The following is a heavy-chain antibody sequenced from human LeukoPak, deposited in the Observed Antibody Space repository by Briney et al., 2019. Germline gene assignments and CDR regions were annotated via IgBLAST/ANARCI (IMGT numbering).Heavy chain of an antibody. CDR1: GFTFSSYG. CDR2: IWYDGSNK. Sequence: GRSLRLSCAASGFTFSSYGMHWVRQAPGKGLEWVAVIWYDGSNKYYADSVKGRFTISRDNSKNTLYLQMNSLRAEDTAVYYCARDSDSSGWYPFFLDWGQGTLVTVSS. J-gene: IGHJ4*02. CDR3: ARDSDSSGWYPFFLD. D-gene: IGHD6-19*01. V-gene: IGHV3-33*01.